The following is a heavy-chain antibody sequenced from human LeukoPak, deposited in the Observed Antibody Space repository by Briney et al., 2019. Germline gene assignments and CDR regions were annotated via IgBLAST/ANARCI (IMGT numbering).Heavy chain of an antibody. CDR2: IKQDGSEK. J-gene: IGHJ5*02. Sequence: PGGSLRLSCAASGFTFSSYWMSGVRQAPGKGLEWVANIKQDGSEKYYVDSVKGRFTISRDNAKNSLYLQMNSLRAEDTAVYYYARYWDGWELLPFDPWGQGTLVTVSS. CDR3: ARYWDGWELLPFDP. D-gene: IGHD1-26*01. CDR1: GFTFSSYW. V-gene: IGHV3-7*01.